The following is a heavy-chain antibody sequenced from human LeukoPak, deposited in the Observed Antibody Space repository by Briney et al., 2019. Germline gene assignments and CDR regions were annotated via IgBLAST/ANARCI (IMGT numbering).Heavy chain of an antibody. CDR1: GYTFTSYG. CDR2: ISAYNGNT. J-gene: IGHJ4*02. CDR3: ARGRRYYDSSGYHDAYFDY. V-gene: IGHV1-18*01. Sequence: GASVKVSCKASGYTFTSYGISWVRQAPGQGLEWMGWISAYNGNTNYAQKLQGRVTMTTDTSTSTAYMELRSLRSDDTAVYYCARGRRYYDSSGYHDAYFDYWGQGTLVTVSS. D-gene: IGHD3-22*01.